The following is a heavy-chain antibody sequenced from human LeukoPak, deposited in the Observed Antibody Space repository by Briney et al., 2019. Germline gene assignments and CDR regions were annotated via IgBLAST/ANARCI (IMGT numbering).Heavy chain of an antibody. CDR2: IYSGGST. Sequence: PGGSLRLSCAASGFTVSSNYMSWVRQAPGKGLEWVSVIYSGGSTYYADSVKGRFTISRHNSKNTLYLQMNSLRSDDTAVYYCARDVLRYFDWFPGGYFDYWGQGTLVTVSS. D-gene: IGHD3-9*01. V-gene: IGHV3-53*04. CDR1: GFTVSSNY. CDR3: ARDVLRYFDWFPGGYFDY. J-gene: IGHJ4*02.